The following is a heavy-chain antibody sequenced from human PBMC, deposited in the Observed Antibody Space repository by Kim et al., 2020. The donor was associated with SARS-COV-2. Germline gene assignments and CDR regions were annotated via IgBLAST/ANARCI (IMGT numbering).Heavy chain of an antibody. CDR2: IIPTFGST. D-gene: IGHD3-10*01. J-gene: IGHJ4*02. Sequence: SVKVSCKTSGGTFNTYAISWVRQAPGQGLEWLGGIIPTFGSTNYARKFQGRITITADESTSTAYMELSSLTSEDTAVFYCVRNDPGTYYFPQWGQGTLVTVST. CDR1: GGTFNTYA. V-gene: IGHV1-69*13. CDR3: VRNDPGTYYFPQ.